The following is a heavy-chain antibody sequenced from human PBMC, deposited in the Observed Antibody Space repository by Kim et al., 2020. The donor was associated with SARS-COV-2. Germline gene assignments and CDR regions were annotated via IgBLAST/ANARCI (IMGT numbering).Heavy chain of an antibody. V-gene: IGHV4-59*01. CDR1: GGSISSYY. CDR3: ARGGGDYDSWSGQYRADY. Sequence: SETLSLTCTVSGGSISSYYWSWIRQPPGKGLEWIGYIYYSGSTSYNPSLKSRVTISVDTAKNQFSLKLSSVTAADTAVYYCARGGGDYDSWSGQYRADY. D-gene: IGHD3-3*01. CDR2: IYYSGST. J-gene: IGHJ4*01.